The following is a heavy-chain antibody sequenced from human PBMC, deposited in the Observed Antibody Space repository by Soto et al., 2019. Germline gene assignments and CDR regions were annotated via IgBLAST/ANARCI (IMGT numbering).Heavy chain of an antibody. CDR3: ARLHGYCISNSCHCHYVMDV. D-gene: IGHD2-2*03. J-gene: IGHJ6*02. CDR2: IYYSGST. V-gene: IGHV4-39*01. CDR1: GGSISSKGYN. Sequence: ETLCLTCTVSGGSISSKGYNWGWIRQPPGKGLGWIGTIYYSGSTYYNPSLKSRVTISVDTSKNQFSLKLSSVTAADTAVYYCARLHGYCISNSCHCHYVMDVWGQGTTVT.